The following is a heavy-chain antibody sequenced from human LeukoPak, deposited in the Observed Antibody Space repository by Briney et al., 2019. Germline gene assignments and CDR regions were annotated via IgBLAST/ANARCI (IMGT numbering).Heavy chain of an antibody. CDR2: VNHSGTT. V-gene: IGHV4-34*01. CDR3: ARVPDCSTTSCYTLGWLDP. CDR1: DGLFSGYY. J-gene: IGHJ5*02. Sequence: SETLSLTXAVYDGLFSGYYWSWIRQPPGMGLEWIGEVNHSGTTNYNPSPKSRVTISVDTSKSQFSLKLTSVTAADTAVYYCARVPDCSTTSCYTLGWLDPWGQGTLVTVSS. D-gene: IGHD2-2*02.